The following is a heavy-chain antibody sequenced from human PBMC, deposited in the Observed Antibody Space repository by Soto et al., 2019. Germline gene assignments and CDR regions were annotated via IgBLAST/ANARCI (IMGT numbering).Heavy chain of an antibody. V-gene: IGHV3-9*01. CDR3: AKDSSIAARGWFDP. J-gene: IGHJ5*02. D-gene: IGHD6-6*01. Sequence: GGSLRLSCAASGFTFDDYAMHWVRQAPGKGLEWVSGISWNSGSIGYADSVEGRFTISRDNAKNSLYLQMNSLRAEDTALYYCAKDSSIAARGWFDPWGQGTLVTVSS. CDR2: ISWNSGSI. CDR1: GFTFDDYA.